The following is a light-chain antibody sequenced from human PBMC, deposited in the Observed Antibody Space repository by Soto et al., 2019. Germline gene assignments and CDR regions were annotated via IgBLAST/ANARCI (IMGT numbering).Light chain of an antibody. CDR3: QSYDNSLSGSYV. Sequence: QSVLTQPPSESGAPGQRVAISCTGSSSNNGAGYDVHWYEQLPGTAPKLLIYSNSNRPSGVPDRFSGSKPGTSASLAITGLQAEDEADYYCQSYDNSLSGSYVFGSGPKLTVL. J-gene: IGLJ1*01. CDR2: SNS. V-gene: IGLV1-40*01. CDR1: SSNNGAGYD.